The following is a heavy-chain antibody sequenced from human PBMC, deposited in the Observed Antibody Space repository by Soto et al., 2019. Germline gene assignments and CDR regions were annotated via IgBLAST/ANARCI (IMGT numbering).Heavy chain of an antibody. CDR2: ISYDGSNK. Sequence: GGSLRLSCAASGFTFSSYAMHWVRQAPGKGLEWVAVISYDGSNKYYADSVKGRFTISRDNSKNTLYLQMNSLRAEDTAVYYCAIHTEDGGYTGLFDYWGQGTLVTVSS. CDR1: GFTFSSYA. J-gene: IGHJ4*02. CDR3: AIHTEDGGYTGLFDY. D-gene: IGHD6-13*01. V-gene: IGHV3-30-3*01.